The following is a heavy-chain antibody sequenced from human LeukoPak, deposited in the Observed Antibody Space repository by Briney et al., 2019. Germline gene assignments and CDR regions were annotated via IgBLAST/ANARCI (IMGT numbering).Heavy chain of an antibody. CDR2: INPNSGGT. CDR1: GYTFTSYY. D-gene: IGHD3-22*01. V-gene: IGHV1-2*02. J-gene: IGHJ6*03. Sequence: ASVKVSCKASGYTFTSYYMHWVRQAPGQGLEWMGWINPNSGGTNYAQKFQGRVTMTRDTSISTAYMELSRLRSDDTAVYYCARGNLLYYDDSSGLYYYYYMDVWGKGTTVTVSS. CDR3: ARGNLLYYDDSSGLYYYYYMDV.